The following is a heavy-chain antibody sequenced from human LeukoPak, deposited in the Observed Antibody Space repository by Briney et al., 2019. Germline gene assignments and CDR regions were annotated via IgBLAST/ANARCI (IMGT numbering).Heavy chain of an antibody. CDR1: GGSISSYY. J-gene: IGHJ4*02. CDR2: IYYSGST. CDR3: ARGLMMAVAGRGEFHY. V-gene: IGHV4-59*01. D-gene: IGHD6-13*01. Sequence: SETLSLTCIASGGSISSYYWSWIRQPPGKGLEWIGCIYYSGSTNYNPSLKSRVTISVDTSKNQFSLKRSSVTAADTAVYYCARGLMMAVAGRGEFHYWGQGTLVTVSS.